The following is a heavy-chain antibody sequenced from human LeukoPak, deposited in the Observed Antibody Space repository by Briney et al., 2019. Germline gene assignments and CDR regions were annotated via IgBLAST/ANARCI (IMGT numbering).Heavy chain of an antibody. CDR3: ARVYYSSSYDYWYFDL. CDR1: GGSIGRYY. Sequence: SETLSLTCTVSGGSIGRYYWSWIRQPPGKGLEWIGYKDYSGSTNYNRSLKSRVTISVDTSKNQFSLKLSSVTAADTAVYYCARVYYSSSYDYWYFDLWGRGTLVTVSS. CDR2: KDYSGST. J-gene: IGHJ2*01. D-gene: IGHD6-13*01. V-gene: IGHV4-59*01.